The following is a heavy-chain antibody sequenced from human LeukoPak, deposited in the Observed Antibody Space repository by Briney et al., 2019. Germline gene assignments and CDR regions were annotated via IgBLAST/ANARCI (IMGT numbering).Heavy chain of an antibody. CDR1: GFTFSSYT. Sequence: GGSLRLSCAVSGFTFSSYTMNWIRQVPGKGLEWVSYIGGSGSPIYYADSVKGRFTISRDNAKNSLYLQMNSLRAEDTAVYYCARDRDSSFDYWGQGTLVTVSS. V-gene: IGHV3-48*01. CDR2: IGGSGSPI. D-gene: IGHD2-15*01. J-gene: IGHJ4*02. CDR3: ARDRDSSFDY.